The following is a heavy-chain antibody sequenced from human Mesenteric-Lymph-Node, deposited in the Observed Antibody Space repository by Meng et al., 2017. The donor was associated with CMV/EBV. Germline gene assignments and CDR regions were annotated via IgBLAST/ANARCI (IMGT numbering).Heavy chain of an antibody. V-gene: IGHV4-34*01. Sequence: QGQFKQWGAGLLKPSETLSLTCAVYGGSFSGYYWSWIRQPPGKGLEWIGEINHSGSTNYNPSLKSRVTISVDTSKNQFSLKLSSVTAADTAVYYCARHQRWLKSEGGFNYWGQGTLVTVSS. D-gene: IGHD4-23*01. CDR1: GGSFSGYY. J-gene: IGHJ4*02. CDR3: ARHQRWLKSEGGFNY. CDR2: INHSGST.